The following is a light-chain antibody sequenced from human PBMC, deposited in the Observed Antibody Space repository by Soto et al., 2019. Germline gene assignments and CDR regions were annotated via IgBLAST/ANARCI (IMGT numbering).Light chain of an antibody. CDR2: EVR. J-gene: IGLJ7*01. CDR3: TSYTSNSTRV. CDR1: SSDVGSYNY. V-gene: IGLV2-14*01. Sequence: QSALTQPASVSGSPGQSITISCTGTSSDVGSYNYVSWYQQHPGKAPKLMIYEVRNRPSGVSNRFSGSKSGNTASLTISGLQXEXEXIYYCTSYTSNSTRVFGGGTQLTVL.